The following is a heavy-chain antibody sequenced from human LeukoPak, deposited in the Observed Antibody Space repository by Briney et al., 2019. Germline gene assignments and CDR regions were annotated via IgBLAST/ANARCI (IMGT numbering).Heavy chain of an antibody. CDR1: GFTFDDYG. Sequence: GGSLRLSCAASGFTFDDYGMHWVRQAPGKGLEWVSLISWDGGSKYYADSVKGRFTISRDNSKDSLYLQMNSLRAEDSGLFYCVKDKGAGGGTGIFGSWGQGTLVNVSS. CDR2: ISWDGGSK. V-gene: IGHV3-43D*03. CDR3: VKDKGAGGGTGIFGS. D-gene: IGHD6-13*01. J-gene: IGHJ4*02.